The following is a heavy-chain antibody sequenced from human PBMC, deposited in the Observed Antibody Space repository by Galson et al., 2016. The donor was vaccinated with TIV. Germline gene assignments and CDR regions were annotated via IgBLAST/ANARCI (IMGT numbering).Heavy chain of an antibody. CDR2: ISSNSGRK. V-gene: IGHV3-9*01. Sequence: SLRLSCEASGFAFHAYAIHWVRQAPGQGLEWVSGISSNSGRKNYADTVKGRFTLTRDKATNYLYLQMNSLRGEDTAIDYCSKARGYSYGSPRDYYYGMDAWGQGTTVTVS. CDR3: SKARGYSYGSPRDYYYGMDA. D-gene: IGHD5-12*01. CDR1: GFAFHAYA. J-gene: IGHJ6*02.